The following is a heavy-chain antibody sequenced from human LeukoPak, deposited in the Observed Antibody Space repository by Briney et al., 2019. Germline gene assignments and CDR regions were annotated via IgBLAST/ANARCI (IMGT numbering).Heavy chain of an antibody. CDR1: GGSISSGDYY. CDR2: IYYSGST. CDR3: ARDRVMITFGARYGMDV. Sequence: SETLSLTCTVSGGSISSGDYYWSWIRQPPGKGLEWIGYIYYSGSTYYNPSLKSRVTISVDTSKNQFSLKLSSVTAADTVVYYCARDRVMITFGARYGMDVWGQGTTVTVSS. V-gene: IGHV4-30-4*01. J-gene: IGHJ6*02. D-gene: IGHD3-16*01.